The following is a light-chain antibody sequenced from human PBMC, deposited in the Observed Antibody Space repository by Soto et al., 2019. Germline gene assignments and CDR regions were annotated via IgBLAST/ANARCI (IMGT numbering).Light chain of an antibody. J-gene: IGKJ1*01. Sequence: EIVMTQSPATLSVSPGEGATLSCRASQSVSTNLAWYQQKPGQAPRLLIYGSSTRATGIPARFSGSGSGTELTLTISGLQSEDFAVYYCQQYNDWPPWTFGQGTKVEIK. CDR2: GSS. V-gene: IGKV3-15*01. CDR1: QSVSTN. CDR3: QQYNDWPPWT.